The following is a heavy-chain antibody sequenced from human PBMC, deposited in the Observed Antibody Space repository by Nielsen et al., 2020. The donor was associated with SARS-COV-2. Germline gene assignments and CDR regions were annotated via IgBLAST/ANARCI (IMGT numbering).Heavy chain of an antibody. D-gene: IGHD4-17*01. CDR1: GFTFSSYA. CDR3: ARDEGDYDYGDYSDI. Sequence: GESLKISCAASGFTFSSYAMHWVRQAPGKGLEWVAVISYDGSNKYYADSVKGRFTISRDNSKNTLYLQMNSLRAEDTAVYYCARDEGDYDYGDYSDIWGQWTMVTVSS. V-gene: IGHV3-30-3*01. J-gene: IGHJ3*02. CDR2: ISYDGSNK.